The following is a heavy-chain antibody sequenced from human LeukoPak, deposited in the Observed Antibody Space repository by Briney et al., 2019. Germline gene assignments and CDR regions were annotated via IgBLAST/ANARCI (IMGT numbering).Heavy chain of an antibody. D-gene: IGHD6-25*01. V-gene: IGHV3-20*04. Sequence: GGSLRLSCAASGFTFDDYGMSWVRQAPGKGLEWVSGINWNGGSTGYADSVKGRFTISRDNSKNTLYLQMNSLRAEDTAVYYCARVRSGEYFDYWGQGTLVTVSS. CDR1: GFTFDDYG. CDR3: ARVRSGEYFDY. CDR2: INWNGGST. J-gene: IGHJ4*02.